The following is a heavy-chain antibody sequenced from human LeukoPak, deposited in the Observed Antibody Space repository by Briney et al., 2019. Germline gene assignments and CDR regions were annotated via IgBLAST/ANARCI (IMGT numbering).Heavy chain of an antibody. D-gene: IGHD3-9*01. CDR3: AREGTDYDINAFDI. CDR1: GFTFSYTG. V-gene: IGHV3-30*02. J-gene: IGHJ3*02. CDR2: IQFDGRKT. Sequence: GGSLRLSCAASGFTFSYTGMHWARQAPGKGLEWLAFIQFDGRKTYYINSVKGRFTISRDDSENTVYLHMNSLRGDDTAVYYCAREGTDYDINAFDIWGQGTMVTVSS.